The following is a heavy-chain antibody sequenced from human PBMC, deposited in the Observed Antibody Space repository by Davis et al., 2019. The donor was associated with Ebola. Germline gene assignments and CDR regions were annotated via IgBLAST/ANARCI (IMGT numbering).Heavy chain of an antibody. CDR1: GYTFTSYD. J-gene: IGHJ5*02. D-gene: IGHD4-17*01. V-gene: IGHV1-8*01. CDR3: ARAHGDLFSDWFDP. CDR2: MNPNSGNT. Sequence: ASVKVSCKAPGYTFTSYDINWVRQATGQGLEWMGWMNPNSGNTGYAQKFQGWVTMTRDTSISTAYMELSRLRSDDTAVYYCARAHGDLFSDWFDPWGQGTLVTVSS.